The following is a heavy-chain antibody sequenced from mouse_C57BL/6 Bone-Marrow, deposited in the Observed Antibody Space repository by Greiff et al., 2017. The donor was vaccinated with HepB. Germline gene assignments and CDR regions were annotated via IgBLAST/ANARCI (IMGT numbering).Heavy chain of an antibody. D-gene: IGHD4-1*02. CDR3: ARVGQLGGYYFDY. V-gene: IGHV1-82*01. CDR1: GYAFSSSW. J-gene: IGHJ2*01. CDR2: IYPGDGDT. Sequence: VQLQESGPELVKPGASVKISCKASGYAFSSSWMNWVKQRPGKGLEWIGRIYPGDGDTNYNEKFKGKATLTADKSSSTAYMELRSLTSEDSAVYFCARVGQLGGYYFDYWGQGTTLTVSS.